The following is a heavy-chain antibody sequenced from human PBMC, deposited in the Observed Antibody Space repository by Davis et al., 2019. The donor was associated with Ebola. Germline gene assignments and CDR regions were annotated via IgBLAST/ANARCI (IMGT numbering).Heavy chain of an antibody. CDR2: IYPGDSDT. Sequence: GESLKISCKASGYRFTNYWIGWVRQMPGRGLQWMGIIYPGDSDTRYSPSFQGQVTISADKSISTAYLQWSSLKASDTAMYYCARPGTAGTVDGFDIWGQGTMVTVSS. CDR1: GYRFTNYW. D-gene: IGHD1-1*01. V-gene: IGHV5-51*01. J-gene: IGHJ3*02. CDR3: ARPGTAGTVDGFDI.